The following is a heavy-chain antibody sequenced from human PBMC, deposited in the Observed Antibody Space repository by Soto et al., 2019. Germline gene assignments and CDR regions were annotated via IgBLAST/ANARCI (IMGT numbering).Heavy chain of an antibody. CDR2: INHSGST. J-gene: IGHJ4*02. V-gene: IGHV4-34*01. CDR3: ARKNAWSGYYIDY. D-gene: IGHD3-3*01. CDR1: GGSFSGYY. Sequence: PSETLSLTCAVYGGSFSGYYWSWIRQPPGKGLEWIGEINHSGSTNYNPSLKSRVTISVDTSKNQFSLKLSSVTAADTAVYYCARKNAWSGYYIDYWGQGTLVTVSS.